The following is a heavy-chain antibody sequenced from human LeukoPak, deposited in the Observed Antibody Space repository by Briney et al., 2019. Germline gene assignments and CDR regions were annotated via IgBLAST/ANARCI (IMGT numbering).Heavy chain of an antibody. D-gene: IGHD3-10*01. CDR1: GGSISSYY. CDR3: ARDRGYGSGRPDAFDI. V-gene: IGHV4-59*01. CDR2: IYYSGST. Sequence: SETLSLTCTVSGGSISSYYWSWIRQPPGKGLEWIGYIYYSGSTNYNPSLKSRVTISVDTSKNQFSLKLSSVTAADTAVYYCARDRGYGSGRPDAFDIRGQGTMVTVSS. J-gene: IGHJ3*02.